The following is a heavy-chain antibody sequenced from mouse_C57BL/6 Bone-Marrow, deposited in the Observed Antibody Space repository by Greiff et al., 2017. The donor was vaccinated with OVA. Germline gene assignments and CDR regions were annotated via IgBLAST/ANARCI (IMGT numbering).Heavy chain of an antibody. CDR1: GFTFSDYY. CDR3: ARCYCSSYGYFDY. J-gene: IGHJ2*01. CDR2: INYDGSST. D-gene: IGHD1-1*01. V-gene: IGHV5-16*01. Sequence: EVHLVESEGGLVQPGSSMKLSCTASGFTFSDYYMAWVRQVPEKGLEWVANINYDGSSTYYLDSLKSRFIISRDNAKNILYLQMSSLKSEDTATYYCARCYCSSYGYFDYWGQGTTLTGSS.